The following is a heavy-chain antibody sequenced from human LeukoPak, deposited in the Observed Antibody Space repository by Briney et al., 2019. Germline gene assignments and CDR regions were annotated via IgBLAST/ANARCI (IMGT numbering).Heavy chain of an antibody. Sequence: PGGSLRLSCAASGFTVSINYMSWVRQAPGKGLEWVPVIYSGGNTYYADSVKGRFTISRDNSKNTLYLQMNSLRAEDTAVYYCAKDIVVVVAATLGHYYGMDVWGQGTTVTVSS. CDR2: IYSGGNT. V-gene: IGHV3-53*05. D-gene: IGHD2-15*01. CDR1: GFTVSINY. CDR3: AKDIVVVVAATLGHYYGMDV. J-gene: IGHJ6*02.